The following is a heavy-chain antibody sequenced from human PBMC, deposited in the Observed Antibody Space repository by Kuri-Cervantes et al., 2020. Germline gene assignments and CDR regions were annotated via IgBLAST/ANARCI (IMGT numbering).Heavy chain of an antibody. V-gene: IGHV3-23*01. Sequence: GESLKISCAASGFTFSSYAMSWVRQAPGKGLEWVSAISGSGGSTYYADSVKGRFTISRDNSKNTLYLQMNSLRAEDTAVYYCAKDFGASLEGWFDPWGQGTLVTVSS. CDR1: GFTFSSYA. J-gene: IGHJ5*02. D-gene: IGHD1-26*01. CDR3: AKDFGASLEGWFDP. CDR2: ISGSGGST.